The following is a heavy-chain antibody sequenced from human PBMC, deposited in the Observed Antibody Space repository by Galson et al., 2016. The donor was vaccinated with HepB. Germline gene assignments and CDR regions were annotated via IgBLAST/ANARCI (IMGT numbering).Heavy chain of an antibody. J-gene: IGHJ5*01. CDR1: GNNFNNFW. CDR3: GTSGVVSKIIPIDS. V-gene: IGHV5-10-1*01. D-gene: IGHD3-16*02. CDR2: IDTSDSYT. Sequence: QSGAEVKKPGESLRISCKGFGNNFNNFWITWVRQMPGKGLEWMGRIDTSDSYTKYSPSLQGHVTISVDKSISTAYLQRSSLKASDTAMYYCGTSGVVSKIIPIDSWGQGTQVTVSS.